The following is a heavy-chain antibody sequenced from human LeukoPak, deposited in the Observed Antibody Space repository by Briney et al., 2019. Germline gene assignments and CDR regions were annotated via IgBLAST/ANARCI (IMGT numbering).Heavy chain of an antibody. V-gene: IGHV3-7*01. D-gene: IGHD3-16*01. J-gene: IGHJ4*01. CDR3: ARDWGYYSDY. CDR2: IKQDGSEK. CDR1: GFNFASYW. Sequence: GGSLRLSCGGPGFNFASYWMTWVRQAPGKGLEWVANIKQDGSEKHFVDSVKGRFTISRDNAKNSLFLQMSSLRDEDTAVYYCARDWGYYSDYWGHGTLVTVSS.